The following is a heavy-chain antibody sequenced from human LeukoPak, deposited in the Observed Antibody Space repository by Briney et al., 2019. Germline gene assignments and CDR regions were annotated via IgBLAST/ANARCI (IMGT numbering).Heavy chain of an antibody. Sequence: SETLSLTCTVSGRSVSSGGYCWSWIRQHPGKGLEWIGYIYYSGSTYYNPSLKSRVTISVDTSKNQFSLKLSSVTAADTAVYHCATYSGSTHFDYWGQGTLVTVSS. J-gene: IGHJ4*02. D-gene: IGHD1-26*01. CDR3: ATYSGSTHFDY. CDR1: GRSVSSGGYC. V-gene: IGHV4-31*03. CDR2: IYYSGST.